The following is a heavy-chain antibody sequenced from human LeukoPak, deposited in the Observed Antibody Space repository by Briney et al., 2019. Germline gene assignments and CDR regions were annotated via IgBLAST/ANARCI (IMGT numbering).Heavy chain of an antibody. CDR3: ARVGCSSTSCPKYFQH. CDR1: GFTFSSYS. V-gene: IGHV3-21*01. Sequence: PGGSLRLSCAASGFTFSSYSMNWVRQAPGKGLEWVSSISSSSSYIYYADSVKGRFTISRDNAKNSLYLQMNSLRAEDTAVYYCARVGCSSTSCPKYFQHWARAPWSPSPQ. CDR2: ISSSSSYI. D-gene: IGHD2-2*01. J-gene: IGHJ1*01.